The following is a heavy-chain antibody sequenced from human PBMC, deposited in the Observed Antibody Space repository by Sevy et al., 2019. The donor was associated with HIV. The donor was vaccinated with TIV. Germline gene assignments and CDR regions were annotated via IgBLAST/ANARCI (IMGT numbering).Heavy chain of an antibody. V-gene: IGHV1-69*13. D-gene: IGHD3-10*01. CDR1: GGTFSSYA. Sequence: ASVKVSCKASGGTFSSYAISWVRQAPGQGLEWLGAIIPMFGTANYAQKFQGRVIITADESTSTVYMELSSLKSGDTAVYYCVRGPNGSYLLYYFDNWGQGTLVTVSS. CDR2: IIPMFGTA. CDR3: VRGPNGSYLLYYFDN. J-gene: IGHJ4*02.